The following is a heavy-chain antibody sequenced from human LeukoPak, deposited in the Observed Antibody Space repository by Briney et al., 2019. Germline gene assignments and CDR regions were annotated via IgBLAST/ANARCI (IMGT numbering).Heavy chain of an antibody. J-gene: IGHJ4*02. D-gene: IGHD4-17*01. CDR2: INHSGST. Sequence: PSETLSLTCAVYGGSFSGYYWSWIRQPPGKGLEWIGEINHSGSTNYNPPLKSRVTISVDTSKNQFSLKLSSVTAADTAVYYCAGIDYGFDYWGQGTLVTVSS. CDR1: GGSFSGYY. CDR3: AGIDYGFDY. V-gene: IGHV4-34*01.